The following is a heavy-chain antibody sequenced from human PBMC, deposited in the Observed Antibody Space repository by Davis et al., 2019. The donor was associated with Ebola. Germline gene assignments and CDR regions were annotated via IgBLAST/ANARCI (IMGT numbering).Heavy chain of an antibody. CDR1: GASISSGAYY. CDR2: ILYSGNT. J-gene: IGHJ6*04. V-gene: IGHV4-31*03. CDR3: ARGDYDSSGFYYYYGMDV. Sequence: PSETLSLTCTVSGASISSGAYYWTWIRQFPGKGLEWIGFILYSGNTDHNLSLKSRVTMPLDTSKNQFSLKLSSVTAADTAVYYCARGDYDSSGFYYYYGMDVWGKGTTVTISS. D-gene: IGHD3-22*01.